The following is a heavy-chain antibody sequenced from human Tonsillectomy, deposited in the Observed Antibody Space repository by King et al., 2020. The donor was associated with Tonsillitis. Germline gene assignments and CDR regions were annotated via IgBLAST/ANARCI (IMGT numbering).Heavy chain of an antibody. CDR3: ARDRYDILTGYYLYYYYGMDV. CDR2: IYSGGST. CDR1: GFTVSSNY. Sequence: EVQLVESGGGLIQPGGSLRLSCAASGFTVSSNYMSWVRQAPGKGLEWVSVIYSGGSTYYADSVKGRFTISRDNSKNTLYLQINSLRAEDTAVYYCARDRYDILTGYYLYYYYGMDVWGQGTTVTVSS. J-gene: IGHJ6*02. V-gene: IGHV3-53*01. D-gene: IGHD3-9*01.